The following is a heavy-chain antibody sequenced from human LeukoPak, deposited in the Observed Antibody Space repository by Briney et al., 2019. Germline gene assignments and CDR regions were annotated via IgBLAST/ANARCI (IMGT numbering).Heavy chain of an antibody. V-gene: IGHV3-7*01. CDR2: IKLDGSEK. J-gene: IGHJ5*02. CDR1: GFIFSNYW. D-gene: IGHD1-7*01. Sequence: GGSLRLSCAASGFIFSNYWMSWVRQAPGKGLEWVANIKLDGSEKYYVDSVKGRFTISRDNAKNSLYLQMNSLRAEDTAVYYCARDSAHYDWNYLNHNWFDPWGQGTLVTVSS. CDR3: ARDSAHYDWNYLNHNWFDP.